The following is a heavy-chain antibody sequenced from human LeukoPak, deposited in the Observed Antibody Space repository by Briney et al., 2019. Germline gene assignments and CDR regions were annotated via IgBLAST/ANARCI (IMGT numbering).Heavy chain of an antibody. Sequence: ASVKVSCKASGYTFTSYGISWVRQAPGQGLEWMGWISAYNGNTNYAQKLQGRVTMTTDTSTSTAYMELRSLRSDDTAVYYCARDQDSSSDTDFQHWGQGTLVTVSS. V-gene: IGHV1-18*01. D-gene: IGHD6-13*01. CDR1: GYTFTSYG. CDR3: ARDQDSSSDTDFQH. J-gene: IGHJ1*01. CDR2: ISAYNGNT.